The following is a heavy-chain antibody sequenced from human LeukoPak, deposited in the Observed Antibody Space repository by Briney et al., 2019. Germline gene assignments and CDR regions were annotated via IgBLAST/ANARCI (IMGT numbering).Heavy chain of an antibody. CDR3: VKTSGSPNGYFGY. CDR2: IISNGGST. CDR1: GFTFSSYA. D-gene: IGHD1-26*01. V-gene: IGHV3-64D*06. Sequence: GGSLRLSCSASGFTFSSYAMYWVRQAPGKGLEYVSAIISNGGSTFYADSVKGRFTISTDNSKNTLYLQMSSLRAEDTAVYYCVKTSGSPNGYFGYWGQGTLVTVSS. J-gene: IGHJ4*02.